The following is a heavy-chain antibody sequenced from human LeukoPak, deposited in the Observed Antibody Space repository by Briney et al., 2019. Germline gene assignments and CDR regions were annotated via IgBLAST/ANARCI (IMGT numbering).Heavy chain of an antibody. D-gene: IGHD4-17*01. CDR2: IYTSGST. V-gene: IGHV4-4*07. CDR3: ARERDDYGDYIPFDY. Sequence: PSETLSLTCTVSGGSISSYYWSWIRQPAGKGLEWIGRIYTSGSTNYNPSLKSRVTMSVDTSKNHFSLKLSSVTAADTAVYYCARERDDYGDYIPFDYWGQGTLVTVSS. CDR1: GGSISSYY. J-gene: IGHJ4*02.